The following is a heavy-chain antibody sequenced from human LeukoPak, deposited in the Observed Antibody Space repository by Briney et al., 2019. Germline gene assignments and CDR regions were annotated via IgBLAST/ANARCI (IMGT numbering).Heavy chain of an antibody. Sequence: GGSLRLSCAAAGFFLSAYAMSWVRHPPGKGLEWISGIGGSDGSRYYADSVKGRFIISRDNSKNTLYLQMNSLSADDTAVYYGAKAMYYYDRSGYAAAYYFDYWGQGTLVTVSS. CDR2: IGGSDGSR. CDR1: GFFLSAYA. V-gene: IGHV3-23*01. CDR3: AKAMYYYDRSGYAAAYYFDY. J-gene: IGHJ4*02. D-gene: IGHD3-22*01.